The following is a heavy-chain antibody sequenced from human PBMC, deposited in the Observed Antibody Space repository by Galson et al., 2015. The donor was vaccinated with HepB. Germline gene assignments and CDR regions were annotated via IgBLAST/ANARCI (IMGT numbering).Heavy chain of an antibody. CDR3: ARGDTHYDFWSGYYSPGRGMDV. V-gene: IGHV3-48*02. CDR2: ISSSSSTI. CDR1: GFTFSSYS. J-gene: IGHJ6*02. Sequence: SLRLSCAASGFTFSSYSMNWVRQAPGKGLEWVSYISSSSSTIYYADSVKGRFTISRDNAKNSLYLQMNSLRDEDTAVYYCARGDTHYDFWSGYYSPGRGMDVWGQGTTVTVSS. D-gene: IGHD3-3*01.